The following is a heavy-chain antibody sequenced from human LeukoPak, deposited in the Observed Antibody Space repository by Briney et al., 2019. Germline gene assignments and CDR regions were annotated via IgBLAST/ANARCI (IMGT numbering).Heavy chain of an antibody. J-gene: IGHJ3*02. CDR3: ARRRGSGRSDVFDI. Sequence: SETLSLTCTVSGDSISSYYWNWIRQPPGKGPEWIGFIYDRGGTNYNPSLKSRVTISGDTSKNQFSLKLSSVTAADTAVYYCARRRGSGRSDVFDIWGQGTMVTVSS. V-gene: IGHV4-59*13. CDR1: GDSISSYY. CDR2: IYDRGGT. D-gene: IGHD6-19*01.